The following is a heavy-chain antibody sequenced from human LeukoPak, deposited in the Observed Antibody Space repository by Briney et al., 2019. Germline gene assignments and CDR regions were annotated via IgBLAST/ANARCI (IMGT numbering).Heavy chain of an antibody. CDR1: RFTFSSYA. CDR3: ARSPTAINGYFDP. Sequence: GGSLRLSCAASRFTFSSYAMSWVRQAPGKGLEWVSTISGGGGSTYYADSVKGRFTISRDNSKNTLYLQMNSLRADDTAVYYCARSPTAINGYFDPWGQGTLVSVSS. J-gene: IGHJ5*02. D-gene: IGHD2-2*01. V-gene: IGHV3-23*01. CDR2: ISGGGGST.